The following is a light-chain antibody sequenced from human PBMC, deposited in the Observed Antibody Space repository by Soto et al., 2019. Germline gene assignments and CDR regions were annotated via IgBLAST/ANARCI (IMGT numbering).Light chain of an antibody. CDR1: QSVSSD. V-gene: IGKV3-15*01. CDR3: QQYNNWPWT. J-gene: IGKJ1*01. Sequence: EIVMTQSPATLSVSPGERATLSCRASQSVSSDLAWYQEKPGQASRLLIYGASTRATGIPARFSGSGSGTEFTLTISSLQSEDFAVYYCQQYNNWPWTFGQGTKVDI. CDR2: GAS.